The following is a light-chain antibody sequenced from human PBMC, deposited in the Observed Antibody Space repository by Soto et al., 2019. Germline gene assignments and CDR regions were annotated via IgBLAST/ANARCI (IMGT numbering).Light chain of an antibody. Sequence: DIQLTQSPSFLSASVGDRVTITCRASQGIRSYLAWYQQRPGKAPELLIYGASTLRPGGASRFSGSGSGTEFTLTSSSLQPEDFATYFCQQHNTFPPFFTFGPGPKVDIK. V-gene: IGKV1-9*01. J-gene: IGKJ3*01. CDR3: QQHNTFPPFFT. CDR1: QGIRSY. CDR2: GAS.